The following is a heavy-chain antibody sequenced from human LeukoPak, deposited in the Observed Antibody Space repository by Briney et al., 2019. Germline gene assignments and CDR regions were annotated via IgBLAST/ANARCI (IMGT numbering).Heavy chain of an antibody. J-gene: IGHJ4*02. CDR2: IYSGGNT. CDR1: GFTVSTNY. V-gene: IGHV3-66*01. Sequence: GGSLRLSCAASGFTVSTNYMSWVRQAPGRGLEWVSVIYSGGNTYCADSVKGRFTISRDNSKNTLYLQMNSLRADDTAVYYCARDSGTTVGYFDYWGQGTLVTVSS. CDR3: ARDSGTTVGYFDY. D-gene: IGHD4-23*01.